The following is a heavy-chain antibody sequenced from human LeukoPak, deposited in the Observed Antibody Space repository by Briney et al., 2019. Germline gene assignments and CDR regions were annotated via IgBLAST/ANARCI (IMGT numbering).Heavy chain of an antibody. Sequence: SETLSLTCSVSVGSISSYYWSWIRHPAGKGLEWIGHIYTSGSTNYNPSLKSRVTMSVDTSKNQFSLKLSSVTAADTAVYYCARGGGWYLSSGYYYGMDVWGQGTTVTVSS. CDR2: IYTSGST. J-gene: IGHJ6*02. D-gene: IGHD6-19*01. CDR1: VGSISSYY. CDR3: ARGGGWYLSSGYYYGMDV. V-gene: IGHV4-4*07.